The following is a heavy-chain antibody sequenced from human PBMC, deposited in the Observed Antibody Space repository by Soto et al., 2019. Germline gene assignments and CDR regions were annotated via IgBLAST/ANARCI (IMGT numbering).Heavy chain of an antibody. CDR1: GGSINRGDYY. V-gene: IGHV4-30-4*01. CDR2: IYYSGTN. J-gene: IGHJ5*02. CDR3: ARDTENYDILTSTRFDP. D-gene: IGHD3-9*01. Sequence: QVQLQESGPGLVKPSQTLTLTCTVSGGSINRGDYYWSWIRQPPGKGLEWIGNIYYSGTNYYNPSLKSRVIISVDTSKNQFSLKLSSVTAADTGVYYCARDTENYDILTSTRFDPWVQGTLVTVSS.